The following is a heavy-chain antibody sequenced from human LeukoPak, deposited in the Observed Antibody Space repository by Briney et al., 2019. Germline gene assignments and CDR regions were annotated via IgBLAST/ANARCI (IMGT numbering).Heavy chain of an antibody. J-gene: IGHJ4*02. V-gene: IGHV3-66*02. CDR1: GFTVSSNY. Sequence: GGSLRLSCAASGFTVSSNYMSWVRQAPGKGLEWVSVIYSGGSTYYADSVKGRFTISRDNSKNTLYLQMNSLRAEDTPVYYCARGEPYDFWSGYPDYWGQGTLVTVSS. CDR3: ARGEPYDFWSGYPDY. D-gene: IGHD3-3*01. CDR2: IYSGGST.